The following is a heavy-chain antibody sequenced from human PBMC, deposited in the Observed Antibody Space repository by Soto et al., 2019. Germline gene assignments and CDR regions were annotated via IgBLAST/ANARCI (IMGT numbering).Heavy chain of an antibody. CDR3: ARGGDDYGDFRGWFDP. Sequence: QVQLVQSGAEVKKPGASVKVSCKASGYTFTGYYMHWVRQAPGQGLEWMGWINPNSGGTNYAQKFQGWVTMTRDPSSSTAYMELRRLRSADTAVYYCARGGDDYGDFRGWFDPWGQGTLVTVSS. D-gene: IGHD4-17*01. CDR1: GYTFTGYY. CDR2: INPNSGGT. V-gene: IGHV1-2*04. J-gene: IGHJ5*02.